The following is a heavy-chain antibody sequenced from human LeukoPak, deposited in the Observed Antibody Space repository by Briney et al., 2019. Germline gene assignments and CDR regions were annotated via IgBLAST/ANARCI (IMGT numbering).Heavy chain of an antibody. D-gene: IGHD3-10*01. CDR1: GGSFSGYY. J-gene: IGHJ5*02. V-gene: IGHV4-34*01. CDR2: INYSGST. CDR3: ARRYGSGSYYNVYWFDP. Sequence: SETLSLTCAGYGGSFSGYYWGWIRQPPGKGLEWDGEINYSGSTNYNPSLKRRVTMSVDTSKNQFSLKLSSVTAADTAVYYCARRYGSGSYYNVYWFDPWGQGTLVTVSS.